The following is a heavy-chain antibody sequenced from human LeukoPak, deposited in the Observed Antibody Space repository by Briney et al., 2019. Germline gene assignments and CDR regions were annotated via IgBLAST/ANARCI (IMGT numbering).Heavy chain of an antibody. CDR2: FDPEDGET. J-gene: IGHJ6*03. Sequence: ASVKVSCKVSVYTLTELSIHWVRQAPGKGLEWMGGFDPEDGETIYAQKFQGRVTMTEDTSTDTAYMELSSLRSEDTAVYYCATTTYYRAPMDVWGKGTTVTVSS. CDR3: ATTTYYRAPMDV. CDR1: VYTLTELS. V-gene: IGHV1-24*01. D-gene: IGHD3-22*01.